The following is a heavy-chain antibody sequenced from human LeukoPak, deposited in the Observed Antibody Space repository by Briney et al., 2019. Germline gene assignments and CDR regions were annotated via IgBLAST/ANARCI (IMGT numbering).Heavy chain of an antibody. Sequence: PGGSLRLSCAASGFTLSNHWMTWVRQAPGKGLEWVATIKQGGSDKFYVDSVKGRFTISRDNSKNTLFLQMSSLTAEDTAVYYCARWSCDHWGQGTLVTVSS. V-gene: IGHV3-7*01. CDR3: ARWSCDH. CDR2: IKQGGSDK. J-gene: IGHJ5*02. CDR1: GFTLSNHW.